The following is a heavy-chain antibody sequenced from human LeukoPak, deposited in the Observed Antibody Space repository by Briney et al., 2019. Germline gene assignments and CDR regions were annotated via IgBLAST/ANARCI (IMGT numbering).Heavy chain of an antibody. CDR2: ISGSGGST. CDR1: GFTFSSYA. D-gene: IGHD3-3*01. CDR3: AKADFDFWSGYKKGDY. Sequence: GGSLRLSCAASGFTFSSYAMTWVRQAPGKGLEWVATISGSGGSTYYADSVKGRLTISRDNTKNTLYLQMNSLRADDTAMYYCAKADFDFWSGYKKGDYWGQGTLVTVSS. J-gene: IGHJ4*02. V-gene: IGHV3-23*01.